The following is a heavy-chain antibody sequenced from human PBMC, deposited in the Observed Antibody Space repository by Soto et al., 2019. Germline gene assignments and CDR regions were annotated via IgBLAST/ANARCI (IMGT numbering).Heavy chain of an antibody. J-gene: IGHJ6*02. CDR3: ARDLAWKRGKVGRYYYGMDV. Sequence: PGGSLRLSCAASGFIFSDYYMSWVRQTPGKGLEWVSYISTRSTYTNYADSVKGRFTISRDNTKNPLYLQMDSLRVEDTAVYYCARDLAWKRGKVGRYYYGMDVWGQGTTVTVSS. CDR1: GFIFSDYY. V-gene: IGHV3-11*06. CDR2: ISTRSTYT. D-gene: IGHD1-1*01.